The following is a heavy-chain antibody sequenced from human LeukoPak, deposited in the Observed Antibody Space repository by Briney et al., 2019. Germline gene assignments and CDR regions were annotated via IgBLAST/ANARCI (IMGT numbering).Heavy chain of an antibody. Sequence: GRSLRLSCAASGFTFSSYGMHWVRQAPGKGLEWVAVIWYDGSNKYYADSVKGRFTISRDNSKNTLYLQMNSLRAEDTAVYYCAKDRGSSAPFDYWGQGTLVTVSS. D-gene: IGHD6-6*01. J-gene: IGHJ4*02. CDR3: AKDRGSSAPFDY. V-gene: IGHV3-33*06. CDR1: GFTFSSYG. CDR2: IWYDGSNK.